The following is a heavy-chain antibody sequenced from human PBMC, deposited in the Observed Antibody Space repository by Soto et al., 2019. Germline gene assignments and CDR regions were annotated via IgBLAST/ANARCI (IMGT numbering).Heavy chain of an antibody. CDR2: ISGSGGST. V-gene: IGHV3-23*01. D-gene: IGHD2-2*01. Sequence: GGSLRLSCAASGFTFSSYAMSWVRQAPGKGLEWVSAISGSGGSTYYADSVKGRFTISRDNSKNTLYLQMNSLRAEDTAVYYCAKDYCSSTSCYVFDYWGQGTLVTVSS. J-gene: IGHJ4*02. CDR1: GFTFSSYA. CDR3: AKDYCSSTSCYVFDY.